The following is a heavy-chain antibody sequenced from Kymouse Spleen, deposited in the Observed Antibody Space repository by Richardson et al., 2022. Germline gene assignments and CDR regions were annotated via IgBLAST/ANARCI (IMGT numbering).Heavy chain of an antibody. CDR1: GFTFSSYG. J-gene: IGHJ3*02. V-gene: IGHV3-33*01. D-gene: IGHD3-9*01. Sequence: QVQLVESGGGVVQPGRSLRLSCAASGFTFSSYGMHWVRQAPGKGLEWVAVIWYDGSNKYYADSVKGRFTISRDNSKNTLYLQMNSLRAEDTAVYYCARDRYYDILTGYPDAFDIWGQGTMVTVSS. CDR2: IWYDGSNK. CDR3: ARDRYYDILTGYPDAFDI.